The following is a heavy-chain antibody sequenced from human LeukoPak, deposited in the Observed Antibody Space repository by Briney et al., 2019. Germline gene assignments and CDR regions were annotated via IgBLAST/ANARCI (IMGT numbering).Heavy chain of an antibody. CDR2: IIPIFGTA. CDR1: GGTFSSYA. V-gene: IGHV1-69*05. J-gene: IGHJ4*02. Sequence: SEKVSCKASGGTFSSYAISWVRQAPGQGLEWMGRIIPIFGTANYAQKFQGRVTITTDESTSTAYMELSSLRSEDTAVYYCARGYDSSGYSLGYFDYWGQGTLVTVSS. CDR3: ARGYDSSGYSLGYFDY. D-gene: IGHD3-22*01.